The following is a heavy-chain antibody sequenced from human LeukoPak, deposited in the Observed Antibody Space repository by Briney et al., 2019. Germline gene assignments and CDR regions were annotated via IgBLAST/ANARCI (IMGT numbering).Heavy chain of an antibody. V-gene: IGHV1-69*13. J-gene: IGHJ4*02. CDR3: ARVRESGFLYYFDY. CDR1: GGTFSSYA. CDR2: IIPIFGTA. Sequence: GASVKVSCKASGGTFSSYAISWVRQAPGQGLEWVGGIIPIFGTANYAQKFQGRVTITADESTSTAYMELSSLRSEDTAVYYCARVRESGFLYYFDYWGQGTLVTVSS. D-gene: IGHD3-3*01.